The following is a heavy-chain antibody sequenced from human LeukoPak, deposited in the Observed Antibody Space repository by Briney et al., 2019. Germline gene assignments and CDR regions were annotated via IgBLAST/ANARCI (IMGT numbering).Heavy chain of an antibody. J-gene: IGHJ3*02. CDR3: ARVAWPDAFDI. Sequence: GGSLRLSCAASGFTFNNYAMGWVRQAPGKGLEWGSTISSTSGDTYYADSVKGRLTVSRDNSKNTLYLQMNGLRAEDTAVYYCARVAWPDAFDIWGQGTMVTVS. CDR2: ISSTSGDT. CDR1: GFTFNNYA. V-gene: IGHV3-23*01.